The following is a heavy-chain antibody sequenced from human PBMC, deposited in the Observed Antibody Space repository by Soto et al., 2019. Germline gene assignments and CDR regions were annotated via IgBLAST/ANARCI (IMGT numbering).Heavy chain of an antibody. Sequence: GKGLEWVSAISGSGGSTYYADSVKGRFTISRDNSKNTLYLQMNSLRAEDTAVYYCAKAPGGEGASYFVSWGQVTLASVFS. V-gene: IGHV3-23*01. CDR3: AKAPGGEGASYFVS. D-gene: IGHD1-26*01. J-gene: IGHJ4*02. CDR2: ISGSGGST.